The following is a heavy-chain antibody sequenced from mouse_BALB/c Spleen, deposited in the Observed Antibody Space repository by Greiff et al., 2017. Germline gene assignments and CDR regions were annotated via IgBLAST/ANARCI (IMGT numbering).Heavy chain of an antibody. CDR1: GFSLTSYG. Sequence: VKLMESGPGLVAPSQSLSITCTVSGFSLTSYGVHWVRQPPGKGLEWLGVIWAGGSTNYNSALMSRLSISKDNSKSQVFLKMNSLQTDDTAMYYCARDRQVRLYAMDYWGQGTSVTVSS. V-gene: IGHV2-9*02. J-gene: IGHJ4*01. CDR3: ARDRQVRLYAMDY. CDR2: IWAGGST. D-gene: IGHD2-14*01.